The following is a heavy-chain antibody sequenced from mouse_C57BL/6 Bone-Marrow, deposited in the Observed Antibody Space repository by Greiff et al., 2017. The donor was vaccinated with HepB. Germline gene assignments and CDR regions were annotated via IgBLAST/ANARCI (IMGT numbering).Heavy chain of an antibody. Sequence: EVQLVESEGGLVQPGSSMKLSCTASGFTFSDYYMAWVRQVPEKGLEWVANINYDGSSTYYLDSLKSRFIISRDNAKNILYLQMSSRKSEDTATYYCERGDYGSSYPYCDYWGQGTTLTVSS. CDR2: INYDGSST. D-gene: IGHD1-1*01. CDR1: GFTFSDYY. J-gene: IGHJ2*01. V-gene: IGHV5-16*01. CDR3: ERGDYGSSYPYCDY.